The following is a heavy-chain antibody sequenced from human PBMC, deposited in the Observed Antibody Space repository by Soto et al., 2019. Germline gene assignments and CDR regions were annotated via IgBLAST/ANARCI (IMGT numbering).Heavy chain of an antibody. D-gene: IGHD1-1*01. CDR2: INPNGGST. CDR3: ARDGVQLWPGYYFDY. CDR1: GYSFSNYS. V-gene: IGHV1-46*01. J-gene: IGHJ4*02. Sequence: VQLVQSGAEVKKPGASVQVSCKTSGYSFSNYSMHWVRQVPGQGLEWMGKINPNGGSTSLAQKFKDAVTLTRDTSTNTVYMELSSLTSEDTAVYYGARDGVQLWPGYYFDYWGQGTLVTVS.